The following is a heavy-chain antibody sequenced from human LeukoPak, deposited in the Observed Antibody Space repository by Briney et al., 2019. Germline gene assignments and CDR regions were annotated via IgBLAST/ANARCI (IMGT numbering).Heavy chain of an antibody. D-gene: IGHD3-9*01. CDR2: ISSSSSYI. CDR1: GFTFSSYS. Sequence: PGGSLRLSCAASGFTFSSYSMNWVRQAPGKGLEWVSSISSSSSYIYYADSVKGRFTISRDNAKNSLYLQMNSLRAEDTAVYYCALSRYFDWLEYFQHWGQGTLVTVSS. V-gene: IGHV3-21*01. J-gene: IGHJ1*01. CDR3: ALSRYFDWLEYFQH.